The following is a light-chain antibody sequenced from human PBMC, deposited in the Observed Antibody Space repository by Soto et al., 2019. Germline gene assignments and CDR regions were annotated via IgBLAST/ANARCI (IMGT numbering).Light chain of an antibody. J-gene: IGKJ3*01. CDR1: QSVGSIY. CDR2: GAS. CDR3: QQYGSSPPFT. Sequence: EIVLTQSPNTLSLSPGERATLSCRASQSVGSIYLAWYQQKPGQAPRLLIYGASSRATGIPDRFSVSGSGTDFTLTISRLEPEDFGVYYCQQYGSSPPFTFGPGTKVDIK. V-gene: IGKV3-20*01.